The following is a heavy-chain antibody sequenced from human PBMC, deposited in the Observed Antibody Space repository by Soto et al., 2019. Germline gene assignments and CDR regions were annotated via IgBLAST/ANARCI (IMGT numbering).Heavy chain of an antibody. Sequence: SETLSLTCTVSGGSISSSSYYWGWIRQPPGKGLEWIGSIYYSGSTYYNPSLKSRFTISVDTSKNQFSLKLSSVTAADTAVYYCAKGGVPPRFPLIDYWGQGTLVTVSS. CDR3: AKGGVPPRFPLIDY. CDR1: GGSISSSSYY. D-gene: IGHD3-3*01. V-gene: IGHV4-39*01. CDR2: IYYSGST. J-gene: IGHJ4*02.